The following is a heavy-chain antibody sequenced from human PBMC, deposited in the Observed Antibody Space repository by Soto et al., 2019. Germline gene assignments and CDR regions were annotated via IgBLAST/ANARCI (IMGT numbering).Heavy chain of an antibody. CDR2: IYPGDSDT. D-gene: IGHD2-21*01. Sequence: GESLRSSCMGCEYTYDNHCISRVRQMPGKGLEWMGIIYPGDSDTRYSPSFQGQVTISADKSISTAYLQWSSLKASDTAMYYCARSGIGEYYGMDVWGQGTTVTVSS. CDR3: ARSGIGEYYGMDV. J-gene: IGHJ6*02. CDR1: EYTYDNHC. V-gene: IGHV5-51*03.